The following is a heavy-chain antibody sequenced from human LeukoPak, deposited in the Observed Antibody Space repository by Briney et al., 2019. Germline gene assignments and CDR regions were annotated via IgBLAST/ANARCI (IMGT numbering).Heavy chain of an antibody. CDR2: IWYDGSNK. Sequence: GGSLRLSCAASGFTISSYGMHWVRQAPGKGLEWVAVIWYDGSNKYYVDSVKGRFTISRDNSKNTLYLQMNSLRAEDTAVYYCARDGEVTGDCLGYFDYWGQGTLVTVSS. J-gene: IGHJ4*02. CDR1: GFTISSYG. D-gene: IGHD7-27*01. V-gene: IGHV3-33*01. CDR3: ARDGEVTGDCLGYFDY.